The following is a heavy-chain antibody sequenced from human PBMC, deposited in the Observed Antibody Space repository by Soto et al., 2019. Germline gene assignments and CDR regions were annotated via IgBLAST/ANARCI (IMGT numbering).Heavy chain of an antibody. Sequence: GASVKVSCKASGYTFTSYDINWVRQATGQGLEWMGWMNPNSGNTDYAQKFQGRVTMTTDTSTSTAYMELRSLRSDDTAVYYCASYGHSSSWSQFDYWGQGTLVTVSS. V-gene: IGHV1-8*01. CDR3: ASYGHSSSWSQFDY. D-gene: IGHD6-13*01. CDR2: MNPNSGNT. CDR1: GYTFTSYD. J-gene: IGHJ4*02.